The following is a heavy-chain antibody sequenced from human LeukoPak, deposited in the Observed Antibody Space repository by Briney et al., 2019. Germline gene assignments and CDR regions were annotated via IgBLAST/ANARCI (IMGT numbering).Heavy chain of an antibody. V-gene: IGHV5-51*01. Sequence: PGESLKISCKGSGYSFTSYWIGWVRQMPGKGLGWMGIIYPGDSDTRYSPSFQGQVTISADKSISTAYLQWSSLTASDTAMYYCARSAGLHYYYMDVWGKGTTVTISS. J-gene: IGHJ6*03. CDR3: ARSAGLHYYYMDV. CDR2: IYPGDSDT. D-gene: IGHD6-13*01. CDR1: GYSFTSYW.